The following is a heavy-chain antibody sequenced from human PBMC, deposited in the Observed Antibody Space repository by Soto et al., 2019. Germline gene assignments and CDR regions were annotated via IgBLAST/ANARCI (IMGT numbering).Heavy chain of an antibody. Sequence: PGGSLRLSCADSGFTFSTYGMHWFRQAPGKGLEWVAVIWYDGSNKYYADSVRGRFTISRDNSKDTLYLQMNSLRAEDTAVYYCARAVGPFDFWGQGTMVTVSS. J-gene: IGHJ3*01. V-gene: IGHV3-33*08. CDR1: GFTFSTYG. CDR2: IWYDGSNK. CDR3: ARAVGPFDF.